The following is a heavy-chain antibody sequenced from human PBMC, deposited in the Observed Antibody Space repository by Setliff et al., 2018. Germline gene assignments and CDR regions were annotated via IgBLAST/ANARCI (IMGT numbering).Heavy chain of an antibody. Sequence: PSETLSLTCTVSGASISDYYWTWIRQPAGKELEWIGRVSASGSTTYNPSLKSRVTMSVDTSRNQISLNLTSVTAADTAMYYCARERTIFGILVISGCFDPGGQGTVVTVSS. J-gene: IGHJ5*02. D-gene: IGHD3-3*01. CDR1: GASISDYY. CDR3: ARERTIFGILVISGCFDP. CDR2: VSASGST. V-gene: IGHV4-4*07.